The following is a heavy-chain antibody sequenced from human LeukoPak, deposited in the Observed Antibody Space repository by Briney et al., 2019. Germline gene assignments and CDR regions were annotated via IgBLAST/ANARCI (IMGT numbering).Heavy chain of an antibody. CDR2: INPGGGST. CDR1: GYTFTSYY. Sequence: GASVKVSCKASGYTFTSYYMHWVRQAPEQGLEWMGIINPGGGSTSYAQKFQGRVTMTRDTSTSTVYMELSSLRSEDTAVYYCARSYSSGPPHYWGQGTLVTVSS. D-gene: IGHD6-19*01. V-gene: IGHV1-46*01. CDR3: ARSYSSGPPHY. J-gene: IGHJ4*02.